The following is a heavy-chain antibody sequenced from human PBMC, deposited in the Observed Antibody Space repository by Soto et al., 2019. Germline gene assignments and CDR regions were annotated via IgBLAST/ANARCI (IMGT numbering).Heavy chain of an antibody. Sequence: QVQLVQSGAEVKKSGASVKVSCKPSGYSFSDYFIQWVRQAPGQGLEWVAWINPKTAATNYAKKFQGRDSLTWDTASTTAYMELTRLRPDDTAVYYCARIKWGLNYYNGMDVWGQGTTVIVSS. D-gene: IGHD1-26*01. CDR3: ARIKWGLNYYNGMDV. CDR1: GYSFSDYF. V-gene: IGHV1-2*02. J-gene: IGHJ6*02. CDR2: INPKTAAT.